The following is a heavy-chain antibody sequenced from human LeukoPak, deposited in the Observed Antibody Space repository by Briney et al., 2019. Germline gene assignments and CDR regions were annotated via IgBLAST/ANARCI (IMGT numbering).Heavy chain of an antibody. V-gene: IGHV3-30*03. CDR3: AGRRQQLAQGRFLEDY. CDR1: GFTFSSYG. D-gene: IGHD3-3*01. J-gene: IGHJ4*02. CDR2: ISYDGSNK. Sequence: PGGSLRLSCAASGFTFSSYGMHWVRQAPGKGLEWVAVISYDGSNKYYADSVKGRFTISRDNSKNTLYLQMNSLRAEDTAVYYCAGRRQQLAQGRFLEDYWGQGTLVTVSS.